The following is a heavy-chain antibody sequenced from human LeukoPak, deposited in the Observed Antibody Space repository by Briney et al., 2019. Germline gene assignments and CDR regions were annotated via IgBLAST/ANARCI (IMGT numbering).Heavy chain of an antibody. J-gene: IGHJ4*02. Sequence: SETLSLTCTVSGGSISSGSYYWSWIRQPAGKGLEWIGRIYTSGSTNYNPSLKSRVTISVDTSKNQFSLKLSSVTAADTAVYYCARATPGYISIFGVVTRGAFDYWGQGTLVTVSS. CDR2: IYTSGST. V-gene: IGHV4-61*02. CDR1: GGSISSGSYY. CDR3: ARATPGYISIFGVVTRGAFDY. D-gene: IGHD3-3*01.